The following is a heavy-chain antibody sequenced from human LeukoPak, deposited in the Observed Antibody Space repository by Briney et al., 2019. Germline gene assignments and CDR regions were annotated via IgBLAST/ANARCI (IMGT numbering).Heavy chain of an antibody. J-gene: IGHJ4*02. V-gene: IGHV3-23*01. Sequence: DPGGSLRLPCAASGFTFSSYAMSWVRQAPGKGLEWVSAISGSGGSTYYADSVKGRFTISRDNSKNTLYLQMNSLRAEDTAVYYCAKAGIAVAVHFDYWGQGTLVTVSS. CDR2: ISGSGGST. D-gene: IGHD6-19*01. CDR1: GFTFSSYA. CDR3: AKAGIAVAVHFDY.